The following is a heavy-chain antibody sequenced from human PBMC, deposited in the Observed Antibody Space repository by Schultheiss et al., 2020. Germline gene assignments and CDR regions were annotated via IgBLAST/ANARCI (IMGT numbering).Heavy chain of an antibody. J-gene: IGHJ6*02. CDR3: ARLNGDYAVYYYYGMDV. CDR1: GFTFSSYS. CDR2: ISSSSSYI. D-gene: IGHD4-17*01. V-gene: IGHV3-21*01. Sequence: GGSLRLSCAASGFTFSSYSMNWVRQAPGKGLEWFSSISSSSSYIYYADSVKCRFTISRDNAQNSLYLQMNSLRAEDTAVYYCARLNGDYAVYYYYGMDVWGQGTTVSVSS.